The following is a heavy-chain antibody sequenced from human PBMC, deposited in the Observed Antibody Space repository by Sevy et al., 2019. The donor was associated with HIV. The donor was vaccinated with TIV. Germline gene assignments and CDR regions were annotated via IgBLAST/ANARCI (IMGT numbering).Heavy chain of an antibody. D-gene: IGHD5-18*01. CDR3: ARSSGYSYGDFDY. CDR2: IYSSGSS. V-gene: IGHV4-59*01. CDR1: GGSISSNY. J-gene: IGHJ4*02. Sequence: SETLSLTCTVSGGSISSNYWSWIRQPPGKGLEWIGYIYSSGSSYNPSLKSRVSISMDTSKNQFSLKLNSVTAADTAAYYCARSSGYSYGDFDYWGQGTLVTVSS.